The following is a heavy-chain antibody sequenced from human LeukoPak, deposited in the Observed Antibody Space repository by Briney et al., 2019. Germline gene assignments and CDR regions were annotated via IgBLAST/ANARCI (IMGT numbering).Heavy chain of an antibody. CDR1: GHTFTSYD. V-gene: IGHV1-69*06. D-gene: IGHD3-9*01. CDR3: ARIPTYYDILTGYRPLGYFDY. Sequence: GASVRVSCKASGHTFTSYDINWVRQAPGQGLEWMGGIIPIFGTANYAQKFQGRVTITADKSTSTAYMELSSLRSEDTAVYYCARIPTYYDILTGYRPLGYFDYWGQGTLVTVSS. J-gene: IGHJ4*02. CDR2: IIPIFGTA.